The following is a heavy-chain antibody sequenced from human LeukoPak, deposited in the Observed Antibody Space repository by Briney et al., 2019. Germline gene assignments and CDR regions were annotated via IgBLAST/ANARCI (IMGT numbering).Heavy chain of an antibody. CDR3: AREIAAALYYYYYMDV. CDR2: INHSGST. D-gene: IGHD6-13*01. CDR1: GGSFSGYY. Sequence: PSETLSLTCAVYGGSFSGYYWSWIRQPPGKGLEWIGEINHSGSTNYNPSLKSRVTISVDTSKNQFSLKLSSVTAADTAVYYCAREIAAALYYYYYMDVWGKGTTVTVSS. J-gene: IGHJ6*03. V-gene: IGHV4-34*01.